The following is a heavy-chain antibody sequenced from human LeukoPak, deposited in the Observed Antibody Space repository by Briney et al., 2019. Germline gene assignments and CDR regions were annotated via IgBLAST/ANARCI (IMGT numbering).Heavy chain of an antibody. Sequence: SETLSLTCTVSGGSISSVDHYWSWIRQPPGKGLEWIGDIYYSGSTYYNPSLKSRVTISVDTSKNQFSLKLSSLTAADTAVYYCAGESGYCSSTSCYSMDVWGQGTTVTVSS. CDR1: GGSISSVDHY. CDR3: AGESGYCSSTSCYSMDV. D-gene: IGHD2-2*03. V-gene: IGHV4-30-4*01. CDR2: IYYSGST. J-gene: IGHJ6*02.